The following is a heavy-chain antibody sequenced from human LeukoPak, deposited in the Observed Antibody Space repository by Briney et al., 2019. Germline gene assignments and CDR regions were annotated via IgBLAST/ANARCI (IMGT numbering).Heavy chain of an antibody. D-gene: IGHD3-9*01. CDR2: ISSSSSTI. J-gene: IGHJ4*02. CDR3: ARDGGSVLRYFDWLDY. V-gene: IGHV3-48*01. Sequence: PGGSLRLSCAASGFTFSSYSMNWVRQAPGKGLEWGPYISSSSSTIYYADSVKGRFTISRDNAKNSLYLQMNSLRAEDTAVYYCARDGGSVLRYFDWLDYWGQGTLVTVSS. CDR1: GFTFSSYS.